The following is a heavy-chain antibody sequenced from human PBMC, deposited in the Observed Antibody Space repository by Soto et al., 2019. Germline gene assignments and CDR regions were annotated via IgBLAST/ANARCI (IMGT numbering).Heavy chain of an antibody. J-gene: IGHJ4*02. V-gene: IGHV3-7*05. D-gene: IGHD2-15*01. CDR3: ARDRAEAEWWEPPGY. CDR1: GFTFSSYW. Sequence: GGSLRLSCAASGFTFSSYWMSWVRQAPGKGLEWVANIKQDGSEKYYVDSVKGRFTISRDNAKNSLYLQMNSLRAEDTAVYYCARDRAEAEWWEPPGYWGQGTLVTVSS. CDR2: IKQDGSEK.